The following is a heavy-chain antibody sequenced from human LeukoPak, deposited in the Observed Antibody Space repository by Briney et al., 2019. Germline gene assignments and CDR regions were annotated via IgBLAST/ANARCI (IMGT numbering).Heavy chain of an antibody. Sequence: GGSLRLSCAASGFTFSSSSMNWVRQAPGKGLEWVSSISSSSSSISYADSVKGRFTTSRDNAKNSLYLQLNSLRAEDTAVYYCARGYCGGDCYPDAFDIWGQGTMVTVSS. D-gene: IGHD2-21*02. CDR3: ARGYCGGDCYPDAFDI. V-gene: IGHV3-21*01. CDR1: GFTFSSSS. CDR2: ISSSSSSI. J-gene: IGHJ3*02.